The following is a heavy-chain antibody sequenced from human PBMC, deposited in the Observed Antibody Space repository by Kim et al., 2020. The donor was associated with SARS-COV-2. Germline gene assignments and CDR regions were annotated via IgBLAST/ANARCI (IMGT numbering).Heavy chain of an antibody. D-gene: IGHD2-2*01. CDR2: ISYDGSNK. V-gene: IGHV3-30*18. CDR3: AKDLHCSSTSCYGDYYGMDV. Sequence: GGSLRLSCAASGFTFSSYGMHWVRQAPGKGLEWVAVISYDGSNKYYADSVKGRFTISRDNSKNTLYLQMNSLRAEDTAVYYCAKDLHCSSTSCYGDYYGMDVWGQGTTVTVSS. CDR1: GFTFSSYG. J-gene: IGHJ6*02.